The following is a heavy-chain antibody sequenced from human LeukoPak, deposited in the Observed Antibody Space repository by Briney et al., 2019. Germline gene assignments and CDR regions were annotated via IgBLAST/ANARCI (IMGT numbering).Heavy chain of an antibody. Sequence: ESLKISCKGSGYSSTNYWIGWVRQMPGKGLEWVGIIYLGDSDTRYSPSFQGQVTISADKSITTAYLQWSSLKASDTAIYYCARHPSYTSGWPLDYWGQGTLVTVSS. CDR3: ARHPSYTSGWPLDY. D-gene: IGHD6-19*01. CDR2: IYLGDSDT. J-gene: IGHJ4*02. V-gene: IGHV5-51*01. CDR1: GYSSTNYW.